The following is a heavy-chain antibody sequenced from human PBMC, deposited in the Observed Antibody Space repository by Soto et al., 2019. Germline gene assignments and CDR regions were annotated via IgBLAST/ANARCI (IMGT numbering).Heavy chain of an antibody. Sequence: ASVKVSCKASGYTFTGYYMHWVRQAPGQGLEWMGWINPNSGGTNYAQKFQGWVTMTRDTSISTAYMELSRLRSDDTAVYYCARDLRGIAGAGTDAFDIWGQGTMVTVSS. CDR2: INPNSGGT. D-gene: IGHD6-13*01. CDR1: GYTFTGYY. V-gene: IGHV1-2*04. J-gene: IGHJ3*02. CDR3: ARDLRGIAGAGTDAFDI.